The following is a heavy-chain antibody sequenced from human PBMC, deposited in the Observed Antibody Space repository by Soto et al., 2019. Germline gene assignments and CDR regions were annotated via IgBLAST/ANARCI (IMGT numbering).Heavy chain of an antibody. J-gene: IGHJ4*02. Sequence: QVTLKESGPVLVKPTETLTLTCTVSGFSLSNARMGVSWIRQPPGKALEWLAHIFSNDEKSYSTSLKSRLTISQDTSQRQVVLTMPNMDPVDTAPYYCARIPRYYYDSSGYPLDYWGQGTLVTVSS. CDR3: ARIPRYYYDSSGYPLDY. D-gene: IGHD3-22*01. CDR2: IFSNDEK. V-gene: IGHV2-26*01. CDR1: GFSLSNARMG.